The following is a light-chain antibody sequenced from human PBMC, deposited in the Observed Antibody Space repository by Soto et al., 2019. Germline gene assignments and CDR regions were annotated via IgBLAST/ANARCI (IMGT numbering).Light chain of an antibody. V-gene: IGKV3-15*01. J-gene: IGKJ1*01. CDR3: QQYYNWRT. CDR1: QSVSSN. Sequence: EIVMTQSPATLSVSPGERATLSCRASQSVSSNLAWYQQRPGQAPRLLIFDASTRATGIPARISGSGSGTEFTLTISSLQSEDFAVYFCQQYYNWRTFGQGTKVEIK. CDR2: DAS.